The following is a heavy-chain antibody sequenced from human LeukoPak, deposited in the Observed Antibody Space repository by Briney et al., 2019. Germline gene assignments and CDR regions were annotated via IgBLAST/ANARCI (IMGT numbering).Heavy chain of an antibody. D-gene: IGHD3-16*01. CDR2: IDQSGGRN. J-gene: IGHJ3*02. V-gene: IGHV3-7*05. CDR3: ARDVKGGTFDI. Sequence: GGSLRLSCAASGFTFSRFWMNWVRQAPGRGLEWVANIDQSGGRNNYVDSVKGRFTISRDNAKNSLFLEMSSLRADDTAVYFCARDVKGGTFDIWGQGTTVTVSS. CDR1: GFTFSRFW.